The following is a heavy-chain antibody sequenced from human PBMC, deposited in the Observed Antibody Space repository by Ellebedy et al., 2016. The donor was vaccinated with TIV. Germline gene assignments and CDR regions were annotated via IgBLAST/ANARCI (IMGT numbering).Heavy chain of an antibody. V-gene: IGHV4-39*07. CDR1: GGSISTSDCY. Sequence: MPGGSLRLSCTVSGGSISTSDCYWNWIRQPPGKGLEWIGSIYYIGSAYYNPSLKSRVTVSVDTSKNQFSLNLSSVTAADTAVYYCARDPALPRGRFDTWGQGTLVTVSS. CDR3: ARDPALPRGRFDT. J-gene: IGHJ5*02. CDR2: IYYIGSA.